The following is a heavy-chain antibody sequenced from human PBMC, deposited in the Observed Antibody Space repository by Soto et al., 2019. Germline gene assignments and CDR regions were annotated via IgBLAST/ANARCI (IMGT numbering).Heavy chain of an antibody. CDR3: ARGIAAAPPPSVAGYFDY. J-gene: IGHJ4*02. D-gene: IGHD6-13*01. V-gene: IGHV3-7*01. CDR2: IKQDGSEK. Sequence: GGSLRLSCAASGFTFSSYWMSWVRQAPGKGLEWVANIKQDGSEKYYVDSVKGRFTISRDNAKNSLYLQMNSLRAEDTAVYYCARGIAAAPPPSVAGYFDYWGQGTLVTVSS. CDR1: GFTFSSYW.